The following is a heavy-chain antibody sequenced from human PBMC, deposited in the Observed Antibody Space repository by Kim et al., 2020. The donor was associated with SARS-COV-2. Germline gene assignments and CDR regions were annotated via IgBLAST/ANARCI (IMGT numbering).Heavy chain of an antibody. V-gene: IGHV3-53*01. CDR3: ASVRVTIH. CDR1: GFTVSNYY. CDR2: IYSSDNT. Sequence: GGSLRLSCAASGFTVSNYYMCWVRQAPGKGLEWVSAIYSSDNTYCIDSVKGRFTISRDNSKNTLYLQMDRLRANDTAVYYCASVRVTIHWGQGTLVTVSS. D-gene: IGHD4-17*01. J-gene: IGHJ4*02.